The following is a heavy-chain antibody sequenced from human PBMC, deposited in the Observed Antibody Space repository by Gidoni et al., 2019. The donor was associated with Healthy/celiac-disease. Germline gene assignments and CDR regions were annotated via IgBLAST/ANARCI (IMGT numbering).Heavy chain of an antibody. CDR1: GGTFSSYA. CDR2: ITPFFGTA. V-gene: IGHV1-69*01. J-gene: IGHJ4*02. D-gene: IGHD2-15*01. CDR3: AREYERSLEGFDY. Sequence: QVQLVQSGAEVKKPGSSVKVSCKASGGTFSSYASSWVRQEPGQGVEWMGGITPFFGTANYAQKFQGNVTITGDESTSTTYMGLTSLGSDDTAVDYFAREYERSLEGFDYWGQVTLVTVSS.